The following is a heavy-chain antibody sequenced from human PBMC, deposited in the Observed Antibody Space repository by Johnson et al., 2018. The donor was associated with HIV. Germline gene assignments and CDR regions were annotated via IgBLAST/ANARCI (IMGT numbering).Heavy chain of an antibody. J-gene: IGHJ3*01. CDR1: GFTFSNYG. V-gene: IGHV3-33*08. CDR3: ARDGESQRLPLGDAFDV. CDR2: IYSGGST. Sequence: QVQLVESGGGVVQPGRSLRLSCVASGFTFSNYGMHWVRQGPGKGLEWVAVIYSGGSTYYADSVRGRFTISRDNSKNTLYLQMSSLRAEDTAMYYCARDGESQRLPLGDAFDVWGQGTMVTVSS. D-gene: IGHD6-25*01.